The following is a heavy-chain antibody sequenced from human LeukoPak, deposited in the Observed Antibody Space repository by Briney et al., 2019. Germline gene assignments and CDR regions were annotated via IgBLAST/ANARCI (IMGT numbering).Heavy chain of an antibody. D-gene: IGHD6-6*01. Sequence: SETLSLTCSVSGGSVSNYYWSWIRQPPGKGLEWIGYVYYTGGTNYNPSLKSRVTMFEDKSKNQFSLRLHSVTVADTAVYYCARHFAYSSSSYFDYWGQGSLVTVSS. J-gene: IGHJ4*02. CDR3: ARHFAYSSSSYFDY. CDR2: VYYTGGT. V-gene: IGHV4-59*08. CDR1: GGSVSNYY.